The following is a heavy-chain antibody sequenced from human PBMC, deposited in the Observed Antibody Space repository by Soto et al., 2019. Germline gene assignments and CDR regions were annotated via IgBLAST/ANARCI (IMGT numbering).Heavy chain of an antibody. CDR2: INPRGLTK. V-gene: IGHV3-48*01. D-gene: IGHD6-13*01. CDR3: ATWYGNHYFGLDV. CDR1: GYSFDAYI. Sequence: VQLVESGGALVQPGGSLRHSCAASGYSFDAYIMNWVRQAPGKGLEWVSSINPRGLTKFYADSVRGRFTISRDDASSSLFLQMNNLRAEDTAVYYCATWYGNHYFGLDVWGQGTTVTVSS. J-gene: IGHJ6*02.